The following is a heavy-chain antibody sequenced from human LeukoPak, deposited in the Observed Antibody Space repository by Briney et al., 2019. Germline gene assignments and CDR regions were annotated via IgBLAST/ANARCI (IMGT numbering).Heavy chain of an antibody. CDR2: INAGNGNT. Sequence: ASVKVSCKASGYTFTSYAMHWVRQAPGQRLEWMGWINAGNGNTKYSQKFQGRVTITRDTSVSTAYMELSSLRSEDTAVYYCARGLDILTGRDWFDPWGQGTLVTVSS. CDR1: GYTFTSYA. J-gene: IGHJ5*02. CDR3: ARGLDILTGRDWFDP. D-gene: IGHD3-9*01. V-gene: IGHV1-3*01.